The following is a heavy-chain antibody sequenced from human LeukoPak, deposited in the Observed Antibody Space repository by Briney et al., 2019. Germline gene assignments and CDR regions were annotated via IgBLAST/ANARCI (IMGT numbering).Heavy chain of an antibody. J-gene: IGHJ5*02. CDR1: GYTFTGYY. V-gene: IGHV1-2*02. D-gene: IGHD1-26*01. Sequence: GASVKVSCKASGYTFTGYYMHWVRQAPGQGLEWMGWINPNSGGTNYAQKLQGRVTMTRDTSISTAYMELSRLRSDDTAVYYCATGVIVGAPGGFDPWGQGTLVTVSS. CDR3: ATGVIVGAPGGFDP. CDR2: INPNSGGT.